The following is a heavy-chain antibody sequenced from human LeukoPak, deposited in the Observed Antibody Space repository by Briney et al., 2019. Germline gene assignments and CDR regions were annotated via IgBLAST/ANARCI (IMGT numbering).Heavy chain of an antibody. CDR2: ITYSSSTI. D-gene: IGHD4-17*01. J-gene: IGHJ4*02. V-gene: IGHV3-48*01. CDR3: ARDRLHYGEYEKTLDY. CDR1: GFTFSSYS. Sequence: SGGSLRLSCAASGFTFSSYSMNWVRQAPGKGLEWVSYITYSSSTIYYADSVKGRFTISRDNAKNSLYLQMNSLRVDDTAVYYCARDRLHYGEYEKTLDYWGQGTLVTVSS.